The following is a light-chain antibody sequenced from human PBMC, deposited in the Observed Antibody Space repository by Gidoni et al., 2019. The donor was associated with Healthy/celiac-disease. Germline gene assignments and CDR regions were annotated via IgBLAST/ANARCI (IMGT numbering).Light chain of an antibody. CDR3: QQYGSSPPWT. Sequence: EIVLTQSPGTLSLSPGERATISCMASQSVSSSYLAWYQQKPGQAPRLLIYGASSRATGIPDRFSGSGSGTDFTLTISRLEPEDFAVYYCQQYGSSPPWTFGQGTKVEIK. V-gene: IGKV3-20*01. J-gene: IGKJ1*01. CDR1: QSVSSSY. CDR2: GAS.